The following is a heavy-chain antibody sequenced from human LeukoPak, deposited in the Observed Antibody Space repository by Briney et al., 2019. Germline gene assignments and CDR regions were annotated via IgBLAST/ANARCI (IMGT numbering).Heavy chain of an antibody. CDR2: IYYSGST. D-gene: IGHD2-8*02. J-gene: IGHJ4*02. V-gene: IGHV4-59*08. CDR1: GGSISSYY. Sequence: SETLSLTCTVSGGSISSYYWSWIRQPPGKGLEWIGYIYYSGSTNYNPSLKSRVTISVDTSKNQFSLKLSSVTAADTAVYYCAGGSWYYFDYWGQGTLVTVSS. CDR3: AGGSWYYFDY.